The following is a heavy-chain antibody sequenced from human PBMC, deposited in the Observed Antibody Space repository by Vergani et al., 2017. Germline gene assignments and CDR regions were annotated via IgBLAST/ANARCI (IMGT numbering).Heavy chain of an antibody. D-gene: IGHD6-19*01. CDR3: AKDSSGWSSYWFDP. CDR2: ISGSGCST. V-gene: IGHV3-23*04. CDR1: GFTFSSYG. Sequence: VQLVESGGGVVQPGRSLRLSCAASGFTFSSYGMHWVRQAPGKGLEWVSAISGSGCSTYYADSVKGRFTISRDNSKNTLYLQMNSLRAEDTAVYYCAKDSSGWSSYWFDPWGQGTLVTVSS. J-gene: IGHJ5*02.